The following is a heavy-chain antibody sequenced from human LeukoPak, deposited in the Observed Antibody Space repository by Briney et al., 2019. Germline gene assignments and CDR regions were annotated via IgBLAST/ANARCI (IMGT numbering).Heavy chain of an antibody. CDR3: ATQRGYSYGRRFDY. V-gene: IGHV1-24*01. J-gene: IGHJ4*02. CDR1: GYTLTELS. D-gene: IGHD5-18*01. CDR2: FDPKDGET. Sequence: ASVKVSCKVSGYTLTELSMHWVRQAPGKGLEWMGGFDPKDGETIYAQKFQGRVTMTEDTSTDTAYMELSSLRSEDTAVYYCATQRGYSYGRRFDYWGQGTLVTVSS.